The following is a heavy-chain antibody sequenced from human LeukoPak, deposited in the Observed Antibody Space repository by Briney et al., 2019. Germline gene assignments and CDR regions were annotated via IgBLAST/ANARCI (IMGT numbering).Heavy chain of an antibody. J-gene: IGHJ3*02. V-gene: IGHV3-7*01. CDR2: IKEDGSEQ. CDR3: VRDRTPAYYSGSSGYYDAYDI. CDR1: GFSFTRYW. Sequence: SGGSLRLYCTASGFSFTRYWMSWVRQAPGKGPEWVANIKEDGSEQFYGDSVKGRFTISRDNAKNSLYLQMNSLRVEDTAVYHCVRDRTPAYYSGSSGYYDAYDIWGQGRMVTVS. D-gene: IGHD3-22*01.